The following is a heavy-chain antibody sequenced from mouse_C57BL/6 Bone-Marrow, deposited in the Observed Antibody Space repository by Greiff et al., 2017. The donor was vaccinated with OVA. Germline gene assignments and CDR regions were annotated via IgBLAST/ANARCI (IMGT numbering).Heavy chain of an antibody. J-gene: IGHJ4*01. CDR1: GYTFTGYW. Sequence: QVQLQQSGAELMKPGASVKLSCKATGYTFTGYWIEWVKQRPGHGLEWIGEILPGSGSTNYNEKFKGKATFTADTSSNTVYMQLSSLTTGDSAIYYGAHYYGSSLYYYAMDYWGQGTSVTVSS. CDR3: AHYYGSSLYYYAMDY. D-gene: IGHD1-1*01. V-gene: IGHV1-9*01. CDR2: ILPGSGST.